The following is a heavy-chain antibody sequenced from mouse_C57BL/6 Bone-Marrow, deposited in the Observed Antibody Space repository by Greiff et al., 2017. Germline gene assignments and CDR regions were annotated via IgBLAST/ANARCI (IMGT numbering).Heavy chain of an antibody. Sequence: QVQLKQPGAELVMPGASVKLSCKASGYTFTSYWMHWVKQRPGQCLEWIGEIDPSDSYTNYNQKFKGKSTLTVDKSSSTAYMQLSSLTSEDSAVYYCARLMIYYGNYDYAMDYWGQGTSVTVSS. CDR2: IDPSDSYT. CDR3: ARLMIYYGNYDYAMDY. D-gene: IGHD2-1*01. CDR1: GYTFTSYW. J-gene: IGHJ4*01. V-gene: IGHV1-69*01.